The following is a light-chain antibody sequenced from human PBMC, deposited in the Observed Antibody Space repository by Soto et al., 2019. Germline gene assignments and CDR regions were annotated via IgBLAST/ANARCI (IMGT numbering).Light chain of an antibody. CDR1: QSVPNSR. CDR3: QQYGASPWT. Sequence: EIVLTQSPYTLSFSPVERAALSFMASQSVPNSRLAWYQQKPGQAPSLVISDTSIRATGIPDRFSGSGSGTDFSLIIGRLEPEDFAVYICQQYGASPWTFGQGTKVDIK. J-gene: IGKJ1*01. CDR2: DTS. V-gene: IGKV3-20*01.